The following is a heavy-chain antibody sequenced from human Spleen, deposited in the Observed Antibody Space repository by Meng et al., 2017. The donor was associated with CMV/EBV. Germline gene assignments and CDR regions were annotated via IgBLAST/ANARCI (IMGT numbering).Heavy chain of an antibody. CDR2: IRYDGINK. Sequence: GESLKISCAASGFTFSDYGMHWVRQAPGKGLEWVAFIRYDGINKYYSDSVKGRFTISRDNSKNTLYLQLNSLRPEDTAVYYCAAGGDTANLKDAFDIWGQGTMVTVSS. CDR3: AAGGDTANLKDAFDI. D-gene: IGHD5-18*01. J-gene: IGHJ3*02. CDR1: GFTFSDYG. V-gene: IGHV3-30*02.